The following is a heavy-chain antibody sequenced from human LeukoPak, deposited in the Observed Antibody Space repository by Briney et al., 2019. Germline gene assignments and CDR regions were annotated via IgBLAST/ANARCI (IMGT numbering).Heavy chain of an antibody. Sequence: GGSLRLSCAASGFTFSTYGMQWVRQAPGKGLEWVAFIRYDGSNKYYTDSVKGRFTISRDNSKNSLYLQMNSLRAEATAVYYCASDKNYYDSSGYYRSVDYWGQGTLVTVSS. J-gene: IGHJ4*02. D-gene: IGHD3-22*01. CDR1: GFTFSTYG. CDR3: ASDKNYYDSSGYYRSVDY. V-gene: IGHV3-30*02. CDR2: IRYDGSNK.